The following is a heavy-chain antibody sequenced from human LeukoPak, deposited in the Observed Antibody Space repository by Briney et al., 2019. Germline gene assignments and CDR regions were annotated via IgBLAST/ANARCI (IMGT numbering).Heavy chain of an antibody. D-gene: IGHD4-17*01. CDR3: ANEIRPNDY. V-gene: IGHV3-23*01. CDR2: ISISGSKT. CDR1: EFDFSSHA. Sequence: GGSLRLSCAASEFDFSSHAMTWVRQAPGKGLEWVSAISISGSKTYYADSVKGRFTISRDNSKNTLYLQMNSLSAEDTAVYYCANEIRPNDYWGQGTQVTVSS. J-gene: IGHJ4*02.